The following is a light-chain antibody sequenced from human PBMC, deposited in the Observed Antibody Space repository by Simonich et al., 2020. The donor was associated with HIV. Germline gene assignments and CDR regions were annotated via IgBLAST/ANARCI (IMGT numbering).Light chain of an antibody. CDR1: NSNIGAGYV. V-gene: IGLV1-40*01. CDR3: QSSDSSLSGSV. Sequence: QSVLTQPPSVSGAPGQRVIISCPGSNSNIGAGYVVHWYQQLPGTAPKPRIYADYKRPSGVPDRFSGSKSGTSASLAITGLQADDEADYYCQSSDSSLSGSVFGGGTKLTVL. J-gene: IGLJ3*02. CDR2: ADY.